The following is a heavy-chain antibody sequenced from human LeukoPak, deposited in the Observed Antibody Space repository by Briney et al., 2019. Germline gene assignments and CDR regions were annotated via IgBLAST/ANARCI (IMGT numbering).Heavy chain of an antibody. V-gene: IGHV1-18*01. Sequence: ASVKVSCEASGYTFTSYGISWVRQAPGQGLEWMGWISAYNGNTNYAQKLQGRVTMTTDTSTSTAYMELRSLRSDDTAVYYCARERYYYYYMDVWGKGTTVTISS. CDR2: ISAYNGNT. CDR1: GYTFTSYG. CDR3: ARERYYYYYMDV. J-gene: IGHJ6*03.